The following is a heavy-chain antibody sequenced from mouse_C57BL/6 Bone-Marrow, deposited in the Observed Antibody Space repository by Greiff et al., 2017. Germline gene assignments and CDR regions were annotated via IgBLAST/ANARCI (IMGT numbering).Heavy chain of an antibody. J-gene: IGHJ2*01. Sequence: VQLKQSGPELVKPGASVKISCKASGYTFTDYYMNWVKQSHGKSLEWIGDINPNNGGTSYNQKLKGKATLTVDKSSSTAYMELRSLTSEDSAVYYCARDYYGSSWYFDYWGQGTILTVSS. D-gene: IGHD1-1*01. CDR3: ARDYYGSSWYFDY. CDR2: INPNNGGT. CDR1: GYTFTDYY. V-gene: IGHV1-26*01.